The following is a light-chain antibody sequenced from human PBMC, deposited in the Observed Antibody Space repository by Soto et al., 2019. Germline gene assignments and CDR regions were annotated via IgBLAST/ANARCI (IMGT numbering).Light chain of an antibody. CDR2: GNS. CDR3: QYYDSSLSAV. V-gene: IGLV1-40*01. CDR1: SSNIGAGYD. Sequence: QSVLTQPPSVSGAPGQRVTISCTGSSSNIGAGYDVHWYQQLPGTAPKLLIYGNSNRPSGVPDRFSGSKSGTSASLAITGLQAEDEADYYGQYYDSSLSAVFGGGTKLTVL. J-gene: IGLJ2*01.